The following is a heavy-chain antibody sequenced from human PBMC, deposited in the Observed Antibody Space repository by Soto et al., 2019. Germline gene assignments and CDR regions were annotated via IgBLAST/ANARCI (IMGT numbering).Heavy chain of an antibody. J-gene: IGHJ6*03. CDR3: VKAAYDLWRGEDYYMDV. Sequence: GGSLRLSCAASGFSFEDYAMHWVRQAPGKGLEWVSGISWNRGSVHYADSVKGRFTISRDNTKRSLFLQMSGLSTEDTASYYCVKAAYDLWRGEDYYMDVWGKGTTVTVSS. CDR1: GFSFEDYA. CDR2: ISWNRGSV. V-gene: IGHV3-9*01. D-gene: IGHD3-3*01.